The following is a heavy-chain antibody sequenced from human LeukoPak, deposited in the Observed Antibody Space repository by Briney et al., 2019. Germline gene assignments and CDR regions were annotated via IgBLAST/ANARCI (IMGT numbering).Heavy chain of an antibody. CDR2: INHRGST. CDR1: GGSVSSGSYY. CDR3: ARGPFRLQWELLMNYYYYGMDV. Sequence: PSETLSLTCTVSGGSVSSGSYYWSWIRQPPGKGLEWIGEINHRGSTNYNPSLKSRVTISVDTSKNQFSLKLSSVTAADTAVYYCARGPFRLQWELLMNYYYYGMDVWGQGTTVTVSS. D-gene: IGHD1-26*01. J-gene: IGHJ6*02. V-gene: IGHV4-39*07.